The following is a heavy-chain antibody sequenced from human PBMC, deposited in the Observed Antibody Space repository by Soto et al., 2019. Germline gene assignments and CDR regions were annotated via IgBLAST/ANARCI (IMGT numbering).Heavy chain of an antibody. D-gene: IGHD2-2*01. V-gene: IGHV1-69*01. J-gene: IGHJ6*02. CDR3: ARSSPYIVVRKPTGNQDYYGMDV. CDR2: IIPVFGTT. Sequence: QVQLVQSGAEVKKPGSSVKVFCKASGGTFSNYTISWVRQAPGQGLEWMGGIIPVFGTTDYDQKFQSRVTITADGSTSTAYMKLSSLRSADTAVYYCARSSPYIVVRKPTGNQDYYGMDVWGQGTTVTVSS. CDR1: GGTFSNYT.